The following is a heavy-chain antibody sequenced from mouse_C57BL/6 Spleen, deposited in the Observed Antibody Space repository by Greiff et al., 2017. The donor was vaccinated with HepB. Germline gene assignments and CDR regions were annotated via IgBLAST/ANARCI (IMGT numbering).Heavy chain of an antibody. CDR2: IYPGDGDT. CDR3: ASPVYYDYDGSFDY. D-gene: IGHD2-4*01. CDR1: GYAFSSYW. J-gene: IGHJ2*01. V-gene: IGHV1-80*01. Sequence: QVQLQQSGAELVKPGASVKISCKASGYAFSSYWMNWVKQRPGKGLEWIGQIYPGDGDTNYNGKFKGKATLTADKSSSTAYMQLSSLTSEDSAVYFCASPVYYDYDGSFDYWGQGTTLTVSS.